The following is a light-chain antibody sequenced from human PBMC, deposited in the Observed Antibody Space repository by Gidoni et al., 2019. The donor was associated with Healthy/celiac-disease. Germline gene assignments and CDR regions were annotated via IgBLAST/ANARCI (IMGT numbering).Light chain of an antibody. J-gene: IGKJ4*02. V-gene: IGKV1-39*01. CDR2: AAS. CDR3: QQSYSTPLT. Sequence: IQMTQSSSSLSASVGDRVTITCRASQSISSYLNWYQQKPGKAPKLLLYAASSLQSGVPSRFSGSGSGTDFTLTISSLQPEDFATYYCQQSYSTPLTFGGGTKVEIK. CDR1: QSISSY.